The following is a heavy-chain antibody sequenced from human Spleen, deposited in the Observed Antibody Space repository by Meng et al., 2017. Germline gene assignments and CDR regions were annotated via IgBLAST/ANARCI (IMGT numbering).Heavy chain of an antibody. CDR1: GGSISSGDYY. CDR3: AREGRSHQVGVSVY. CDR2: IYNSGST. J-gene: IGHJ4*02. Sequence: QVQLQQWGAGLLKPSQTLSLTCTVSGGSISSGDYYWSWIRQPPGEGLEWIGYIYNSGSTYYNPSLKSRVTISVDTSKNQFSLKLRFVTAADTAVYYCAREGRSHQVGVSVYWGQGNLVTVSS. D-gene: IGHD2-21*01. V-gene: IGHV4-30-4*01.